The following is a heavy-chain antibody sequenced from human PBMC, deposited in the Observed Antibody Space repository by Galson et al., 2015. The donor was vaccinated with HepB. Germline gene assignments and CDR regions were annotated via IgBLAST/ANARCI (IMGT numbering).Heavy chain of an antibody. Sequence: SVKVSCKASGGTFSSYAISWVRQAPGQGLEWMGGIIPIFGTANYAQKFQGRVTITADESTSTAYMELSSLRSEDTAVYYCARPLTGTTGRGTFDIWGQGTMVTVSS. CDR3: ARPLTGTTGRGTFDI. CDR2: IIPIFGTA. V-gene: IGHV1-69*13. D-gene: IGHD1-7*01. CDR1: GGTFSSYA. J-gene: IGHJ3*02.